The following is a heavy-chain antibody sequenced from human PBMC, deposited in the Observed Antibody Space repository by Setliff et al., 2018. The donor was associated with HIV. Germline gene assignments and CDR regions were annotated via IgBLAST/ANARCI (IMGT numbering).Heavy chain of an antibody. CDR3: ARVGGQWLSEYYYYYGMDV. CDR1: GGSISSSNW. CDR2: IHYNEKT. V-gene: IGHV4-4*02. Sequence: SETLSLTCAVSGGSISSSNWWSWVRQPPGKGLEYIGSIHYNEKTYYNPSLKCRVTVSVDTSKNQFSLKLTSVTAADTAVYYCARVGGQWLSEYYYYYGMDVWGQGTTVTVS. J-gene: IGHJ6*02. D-gene: IGHD6-19*01.